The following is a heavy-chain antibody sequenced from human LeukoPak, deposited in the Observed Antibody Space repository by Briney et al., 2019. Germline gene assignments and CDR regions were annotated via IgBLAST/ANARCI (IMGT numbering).Heavy chain of an antibody. V-gene: IGHV4-59*01. CDR3: AGNRGVIPHFDY. CDR1: GGSISSYY. Sequence: SETLSLTCTVSGGSISSYYWSWIRQPPGKGLEWIGYIYYSGSTNYNPSLKSRVTISVDTSKNQFSLKLSSVTAADTAVYYCAGNRGVIPHFDYWGQGTLVTVSS. D-gene: IGHD3-10*01. CDR2: IYYSGST. J-gene: IGHJ4*02.